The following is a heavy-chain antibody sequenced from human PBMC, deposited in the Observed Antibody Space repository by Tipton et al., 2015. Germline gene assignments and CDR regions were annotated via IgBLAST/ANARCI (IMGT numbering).Heavy chain of an antibody. CDR1: GDSINSGGHY. V-gene: IGHV4-31*03. D-gene: IGHD6-19*01. Sequence: TLSLTCTVSGDSINSGGHYWTWIRQHPGKGLEWIGNVYSSGSTYYNPSLKSRVTISADTSKNQFSLKLSSVTAADTAVYYCARTREYSGGWYGLDAFDIWGPGTMVTVSS. CDR2: VYSSGST. J-gene: IGHJ3*02. CDR3: ARTREYSGGWYGLDAFDI.